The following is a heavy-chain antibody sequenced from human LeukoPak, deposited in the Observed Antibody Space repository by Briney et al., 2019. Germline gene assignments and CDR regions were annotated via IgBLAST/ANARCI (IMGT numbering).Heavy chain of an antibody. J-gene: IGHJ6*02. D-gene: IGHD2-15*01. CDR2: ISGDGGST. CDR1: GXTFDDYA. Sequence: GGSLRLSCAASGXTFDDYAVHWVRQAPGKGLEWVCLISGDGGSTYYADSVKGRFTISRDNSKNSLYLQMNSLRTEDTALYYCATGTVAATRYYYYGMDVWGQGTTVTVSS. CDR3: ATGTVAATRYYYYGMDV. V-gene: IGHV3-43*02.